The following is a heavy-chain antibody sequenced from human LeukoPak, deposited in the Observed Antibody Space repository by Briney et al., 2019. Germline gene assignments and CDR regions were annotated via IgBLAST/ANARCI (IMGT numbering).Heavy chain of an antibody. V-gene: IGHV4-34*01. J-gene: IGHJ4*02. CDR3: ARVGYSYSFDY. D-gene: IGHD5-18*01. Sequence: SETLSLTCAVYGGSFSGYYWSWIRQPPGKGLEWIGEINHSGSTNYNPSLKSRVTISVDTSKNQFSLKLSSVTAADTAVYYCARVGYSYSFDYWGQGTLDTVSS. CDR2: INHSGST. CDR1: GGSFSGYY.